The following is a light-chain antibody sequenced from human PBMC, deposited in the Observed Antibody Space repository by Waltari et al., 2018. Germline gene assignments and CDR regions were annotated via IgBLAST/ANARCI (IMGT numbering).Light chain of an antibody. Sequence: LSASVGDRVTITCQANQDIYNSLNWYQQKPGKAPNLLIYGASNLEPGVPSRFSGSGSGTHFTFTISSLQPDDFATYYCQQYDTPLSFGGGTKVAIK. V-gene: IGKV1-33*01. CDR1: QDIYNS. CDR3: QQYDTPLS. J-gene: IGKJ4*01. CDR2: GAS.